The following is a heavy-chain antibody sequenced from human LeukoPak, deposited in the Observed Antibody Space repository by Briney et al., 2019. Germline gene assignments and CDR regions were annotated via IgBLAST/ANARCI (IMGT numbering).Heavy chain of an antibody. CDR3: ARVEGHDYGDPFDY. J-gene: IGHJ4*02. CDR2: ISSSSSTI. Sequence: GGSLRLSCAASGFTFSSYSMNWVRQAPGKGLEWVSYISSSSSTIYYADSLKGRFTISRDNAKNSLYLQMNSLRDEDTAVYYCARVEGHDYGDPFDYWGQGTLVTVSS. D-gene: IGHD4-17*01. V-gene: IGHV3-48*02. CDR1: GFTFSSYS.